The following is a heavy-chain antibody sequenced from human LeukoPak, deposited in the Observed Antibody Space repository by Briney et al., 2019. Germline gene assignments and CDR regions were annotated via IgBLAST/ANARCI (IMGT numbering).Heavy chain of an antibody. CDR1: GFTFSSYA. CDR3: AKVIAGSGSYLFDP. V-gene: IGHV3-23*01. Sequence: GVSLRLSCAASGFTFSSYAMSWVRQAPGKGLEWVSAISGSGGSTYYADSVKGRFTISRDNSKNTLYLKMNSLRAEDTAVYYCAKVIAGSGSYLFDPWGQGTLVTVSS. CDR2: ISGSGGST. D-gene: IGHD3-10*01. J-gene: IGHJ5*02.